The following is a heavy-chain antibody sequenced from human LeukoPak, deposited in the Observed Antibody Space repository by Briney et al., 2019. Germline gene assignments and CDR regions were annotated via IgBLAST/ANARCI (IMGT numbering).Heavy chain of an antibody. D-gene: IGHD5-24*01. Sequence: SETLSLTCTVSGGSISSYYWSWIRQPPGKRLEWIGYIYYSGSTNYNPSLKSRVTISVDTSKNQFSLKLSSVTAADTAVYYCARESVEMATKGFDYWGQGTLVTVSS. V-gene: IGHV4-59*01. J-gene: IGHJ4*02. CDR3: ARESVEMATKGFDY. CDR1: GGSISSYY. CDR2: IYYSGST.